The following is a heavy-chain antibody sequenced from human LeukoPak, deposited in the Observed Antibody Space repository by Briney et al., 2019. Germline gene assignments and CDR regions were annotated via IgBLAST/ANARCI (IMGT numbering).Heavy chain of an antibody. CDR3: ASQMGYYDSSGPARRAHYYFDY. CDR1: GGSISSYY. Sequence: SEALSLTCTVSGGSISSYYWSWIRQPAGKGLEWIGRIYTSGSTNYNPSLKSRVTMSVDTSKNQFSLKLSSVTAADTAVYYCASQMGYYDSSGPARRAHYYFDYWGQGTLVTVSS. V-gene: IGHV4-4*07. J-gene: IGHJ4*02. D-gene: IGHD3-22*01. CDR2: IYTSGST.